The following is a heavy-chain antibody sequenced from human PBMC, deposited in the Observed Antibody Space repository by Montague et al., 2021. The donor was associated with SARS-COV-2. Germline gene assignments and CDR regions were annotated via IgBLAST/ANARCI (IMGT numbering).Heavy chain of an antibody. CDR3: ARARFDSNPYYYYGMDV. Sequence: SLRLSCAASGFTFSSYAMHWVRQAPGKGLEWVAVISYEGSNKYYADSVTGRFTISRDNSKYTLYLQMNSLRAEETAVYYCARARFDSNPYYYYGMDVWGQGTTVTVSS. D-gene: IGHD4-11*01. V-gene: IGHV3-30-3*01. CDR1: GFTFSSYA. J-gene: IGHJ6*02. CDR2: ISYEGSNK.